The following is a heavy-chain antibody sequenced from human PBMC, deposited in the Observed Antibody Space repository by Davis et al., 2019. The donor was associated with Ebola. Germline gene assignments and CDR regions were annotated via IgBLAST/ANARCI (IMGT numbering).Heavy chain of an antibody. Sequence: GGSLRLSCAASGFTFDDYAMHWVRHAPGKGLEWASGISWNSGSIGYADSVKGRFTISRDNAKNSLDLQMNSVGAEDTALYYCARAHLGLGYYYGMDVWGQGTTVTVSS. CDR3: ARAHLGLGYYYGMDV. CDR2: ISWNSGSI. D-gene: IGHD2-15*01. V-gene: IGHV3-9*01. CDR1: GFTFDDYA. J-gene: IGHJ6*02.